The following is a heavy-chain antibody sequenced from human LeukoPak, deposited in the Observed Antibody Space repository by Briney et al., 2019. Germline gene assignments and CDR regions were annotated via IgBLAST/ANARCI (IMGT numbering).Heavy chain of an antibody. J-gene: IGHJ4*02. Sequence: GGSLRLSCAASGFTFSSYAMTWVRQAPGKGLEWVSAISGSGGSTYYADSVKGRFTISRDNSKNTLYLQMNSLRAEDTAVYYCARDSHCSGGSCYSGYWGQGTLVTVSS. CDR1: GFTFSSYA. V-gene: IGHV3-23*01. D-gene: IGHD2-15*01. CDR2: ISGSGGST. CDR3: ARDSHCSGGSCYSGY.